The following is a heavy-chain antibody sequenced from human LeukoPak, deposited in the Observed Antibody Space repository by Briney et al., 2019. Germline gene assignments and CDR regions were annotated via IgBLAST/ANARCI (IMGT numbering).Heavy chain of an antibody. J-gene: IGHJ5*02. CDR2: IYYSGST. CDR3: ARECTVTTMGGSFDWFDP. V-gene: IGHV4-30-4*08. D-gene: IGHD4-17*01. Sequence: SQTLSLTCTVSGGSISSGDYYWSWIRQPPGKGLEWIGYIYYSGSTYYNPSLKSRVTISVDTSKNQFSLKLSSVTAADTAVYYCARECTVTTMGGSFDWFDPWGQGTLVTVSS. CDR1: GGSISSGDYY.